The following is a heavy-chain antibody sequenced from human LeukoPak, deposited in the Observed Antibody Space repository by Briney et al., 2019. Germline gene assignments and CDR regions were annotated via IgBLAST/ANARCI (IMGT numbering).Heavy chain of an antibody. CDR1: GFTFSTYG. V-gene: IGHV3-23*01. D-gene: IGHD6-19*01. CDR3: AKLPQAGGDYYYIDV. J-gene: IGHJ6*03. CDR2: ISGNGDYT. Sequence: PGGSVRLSCAASGFTFSTYGMSWVRQAPGKGLDWVSAISGNGDYTYYADSVRGRFTISRDNSRTTLFPQMNSLRAEDTALYYCAKLPQAGGDYYYIDVWGKGTTVTVSS.